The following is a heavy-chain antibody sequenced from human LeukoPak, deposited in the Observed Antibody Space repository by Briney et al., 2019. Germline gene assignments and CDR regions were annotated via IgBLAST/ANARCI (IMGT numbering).Heavy chain of an antibody. D-gene: IGHD2-15*01. CDR3: AIQGEKTHQSSGGSCYSLDY. Sequence: GASVKVSCKASGGTFSSYAISWVRQAPGQGLEWMGGIIPIFGTANYAQKFQGRVTITMDESTSTAYMELSSLRSEDTAVYYCAIQGEKTHQSSGGSCYSLDYWGQGTLVTVSS. CDR2: IIPIFGTA. J-gene: IGHJ4*02. V-gene: IGHV1-69*05. CDR1: GGTFSSYA.